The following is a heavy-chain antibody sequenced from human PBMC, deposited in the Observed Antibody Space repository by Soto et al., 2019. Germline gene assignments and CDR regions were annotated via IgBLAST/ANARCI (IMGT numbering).Heavy chain of an antibody. J-gene: IGHJ4*02. V-gene: IGHV3-23*01. D-gene: IGHD6-13*01. CDR3: AKDLGSSPPGDY. Sequence: LRLSCAASGFTFSSYAMSWVRQAPGKGLEWVSAITGSGDSTYHADSVKGRFTISRDNSRNTLYLQMNSLRAEDTAVYYCAKDLGSSPPGDYWGQGTLVTVSS. CDR2: ITGSGDST. CDR1: GFTFSSYA.